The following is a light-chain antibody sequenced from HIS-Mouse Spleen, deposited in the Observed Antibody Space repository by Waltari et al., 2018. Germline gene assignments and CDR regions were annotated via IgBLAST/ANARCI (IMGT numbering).Light chain of an antibody. J-gene: IGKJ4*01. V-gene: IGKV3-20*01. CDR3: QQYGSSSALT. Sequence: EIVLTQSPGTLSLSPGERATLSCRASQSVSSSYLAWYQQKHGQAPRLHTYGASSRATGIPDRFSGSGSGTDFTLTISRLEPEDFAVYYCQQYGSSSALTFGGGTKVEIK. CDR1: QSVSSSY. CDR2: GAS.